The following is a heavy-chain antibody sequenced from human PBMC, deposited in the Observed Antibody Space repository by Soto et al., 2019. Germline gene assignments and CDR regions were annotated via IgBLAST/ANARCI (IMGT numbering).Heavy chain of an antibody. CDR3: ARHFWEQWLAHPDAFDI. V-gene: IGHV4-39*01. Sequence: PSETLSLTCTVSGGSISSSSYYWGWIRQPPGKGLEWIGSIYYSGSTYYNPSLKSRVTISVDTSKNQFSLKLSSVTAADTAVYYCARHFWEQWLAHPDAFDIRGQGTTVTGSS. J-gene: IGHJ3*02. D-gene: IGHD6-19*01. CDR2: IYYSGST. CDR1: GGSISSSSYY.